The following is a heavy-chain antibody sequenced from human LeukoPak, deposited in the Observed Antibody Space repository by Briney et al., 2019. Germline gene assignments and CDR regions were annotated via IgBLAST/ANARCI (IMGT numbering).Heavy chain of an antibody. CDR3: ARGPLSYDYVWGSYRRRYFDY. CDR2: IYHSGST. J-gene: IGHJ4*02. D-gene: IGHD3-16*02. CDR1: GYSISSGYY. Sequence: SETLSLTCTVSGYSISSGYYWGWIRQPPGEGLEWIGSIYHSGSTYYNPSLKSRVTVTVDTSKNQFSLKLSSVTAADTAVYYCARGPLSYDYVWGSYRRRYFDYWGQGTLVTVSS. V-gene: IGHV4-38-2*02.